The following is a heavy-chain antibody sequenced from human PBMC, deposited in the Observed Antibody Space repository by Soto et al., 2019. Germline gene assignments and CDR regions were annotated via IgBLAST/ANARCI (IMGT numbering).Heavy chain of an antibody. CDR1: GFTFSSYW. Sequence: PGGSLRLSCAASGFTFSSYWMSWVRQAPGKGLEWVANIKQDGNEKYYVDSVKGRFTISRDNAKNSLYLQMNSLRAEDTAVYYCARTLTTGTTGGYFDYWGQGTLVTVSS. V-gene: IGHV3-7*04. CDR2: IKQDGNEK. D-gene: IGHD1-1*01. J-gene: IGHJ4*02. CDR3: ARTLTTGTTGGYFDY.